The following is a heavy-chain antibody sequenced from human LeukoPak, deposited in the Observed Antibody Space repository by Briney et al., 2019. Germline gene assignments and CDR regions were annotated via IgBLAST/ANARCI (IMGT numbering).Heavy chain of an antibody. CDR2: VDSDGSST. CDR1: GFIFNNYW. CDR3: ARDGSLPDY. J-gene: IGHJ4*02. Sequence: GGSLRLSCAASGFIFNNYWMHWVRQAPGKGLVWVSRVDSDGSSTSYADSVKGRFTISRDNAENTLYLQMNSLRAEDTAVYYCARDGSLPDYWGQGTLVTVSS. V-gene: IGHV3-74*01.